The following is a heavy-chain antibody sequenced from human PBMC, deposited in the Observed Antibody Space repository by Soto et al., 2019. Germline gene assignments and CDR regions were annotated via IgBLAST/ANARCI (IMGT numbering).Heavy chain of an antibody. CDR2: IKQDGSEK. Sequence: GGSLRLSCAASGFTFSSYWMSWVRQAPGKGLEWVANIKQDGSEKYYVDSVKGRFTISRDNAKNSLYLQMNSLRAEDTAVYYCARDSGYDSGAVDTATILGYWGQGTLVTVSS. D-gene: IGHD5-12*01. J-gene: IGHJ4*02. V-gene: IGHV3-7*05. CDR1: GFTFSSYW. CDR3: ARDSGYDSGAVDTATILGY.